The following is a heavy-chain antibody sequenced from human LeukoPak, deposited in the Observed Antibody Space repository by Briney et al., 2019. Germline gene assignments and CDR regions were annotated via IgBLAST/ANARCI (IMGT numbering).Heavy chain of an antibody. CDR3: ARGPNSNWSGLDF. V-gene: IGHV3-74*01. D-gene: IGHD6-6*01. Sequence: GGSLILSCTASGFSFSGHWMHWARQLPGKGLVWVSRISPTGSTTSYADSVKGRFTVSRDNAKNTLYLQVNNLRAEDTAVYYCARGPNSNWSGLDFWGQGTLLTVSS. J-gene: IGHJ4*02. CDR2: ISPTGSTT. CDR1: GFSFSGHW.